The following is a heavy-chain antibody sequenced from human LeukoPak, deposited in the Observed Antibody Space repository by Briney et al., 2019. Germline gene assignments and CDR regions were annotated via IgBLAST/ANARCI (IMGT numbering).Heavy chain of an antibody. Sequence: GGSLRLSCAASGFTFSSHGMSWVRQAPGKGLVWVSRINSDGSSTSYADSVRGRFTISRDNSKSTLSLQMNSLRAEDTAIYYCATYRQVLLPFESWGQGTLVTVSS. D-gene: IGHD2-8*02. CDR3: ATYRQVLLPFES. CDR1: GFTFSSHG. J-gene: IGHJ4*02. CDR2: INSDGSST. V-gene: IGHV3-23*01.